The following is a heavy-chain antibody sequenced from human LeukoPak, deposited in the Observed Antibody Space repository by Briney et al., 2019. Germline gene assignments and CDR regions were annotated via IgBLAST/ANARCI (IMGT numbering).Heavy chain of an antibody. CDR3: ASSGYSYRYGEDY. D-gene: IGHD5-18*01. CDR2: IYYSGST. V-gene: IGHV4-30-4*01. CDR1: GGSISSGDYY. Sequence: SETRSLTRTVSGGSISSGDYYWSWLRQPPGKGLEWIGYIYYSGSTYYNPSLKSRVTISVDTSKNQFSLKLSSVTAADTAVYYCASSGYSYRYGEDYWGQGTLVTVSS. J-gene: IGHJ4*02.